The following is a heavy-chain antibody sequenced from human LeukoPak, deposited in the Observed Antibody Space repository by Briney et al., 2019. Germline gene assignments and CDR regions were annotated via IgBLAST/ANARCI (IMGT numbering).Heavy chain of an antibody. CDR2: IYYSGST. Sequence: SETLSLTCTVSGGSISSGGYYWSWIRQHPGKGLEWIGYIYYSGSTYYNPSLKSRVTISVDTSKNQFSLKLSSVTAADTAVYYCARGRVLVRGITSDYWGQGTLVTVSS. J-gene: IGHJ4*02. CDR1: GGSISSGGYY. V-gene: IGHV4-31*03. CDR3: ARGRVLVRGITSDY. D-gene: IGHD3-10*01.